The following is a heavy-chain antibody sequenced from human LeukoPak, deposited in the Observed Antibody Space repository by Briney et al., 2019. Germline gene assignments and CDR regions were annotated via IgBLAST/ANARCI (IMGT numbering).Heavy chain of an antibody. Sequence: PSETLSLTCTVSGGSIGSYYWSWIRQPAGKGLEWIGRIYTSGSTNYNPSLKSRVTMSVDTSKNQFSLKLSSVTAADTAVYYCARSEQLAPRYYYYYMDVWGKGTTVTVSS. J-gene: IGHJ6*03. V-gene: IGHV4-4*07. CDR2: IYTSGST. D-gene: IGHD6-6*01. CDR3: ARSEQLAPRYYYYYMDV. CDR1: GGSIGSYY.